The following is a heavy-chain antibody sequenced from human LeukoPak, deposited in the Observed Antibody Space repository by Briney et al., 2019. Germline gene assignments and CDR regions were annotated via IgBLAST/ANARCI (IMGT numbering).Heavy chain of an antibody. CDR1: GFTFSSNW. CDR2: IKQDGSQK. V-gene: IGHV3-7*04. Sequence: GGSLRLSCEPSGFTFSSNWMSWVRQAPGKGLEWVANIKQDGSQKYYVDSVKGRFTISRDNDKNSLYLQMNSLRADDTAVYYCARDLEGLDYWGQGTLVTVSS. D-gene: IGHD1-1*01. J-gene: IGHJ4*02. CDR3: ARDLEGLDY.